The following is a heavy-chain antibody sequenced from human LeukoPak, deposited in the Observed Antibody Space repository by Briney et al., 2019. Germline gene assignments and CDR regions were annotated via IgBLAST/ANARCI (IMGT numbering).Heavy chain of an antibody. V-gene: IGHV3-23*01. D-gene: IGHD1-26*01. Sequence: GGSLRLSCADSGFTFSSYAMSWVRQAPEKGLGRVSPTSGGGGSTYYADSVKGRFTISRDNSKNTLYLQMNSLRAEDTAVYYCAKVVGATTRGYFDYWGQGTLVTVSS. J-gene: IGHJ4*02. CDR2: TSGGGGST. CDR3: AKVVGATTRGYFDY. CDR1: GFTFSSYA.